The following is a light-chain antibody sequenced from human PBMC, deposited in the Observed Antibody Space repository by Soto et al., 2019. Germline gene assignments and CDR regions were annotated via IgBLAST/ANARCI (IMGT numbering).Light chain of an antibody. Sequence: QSALTQPASVSGSPGQSITISCTGTSSDAGGYNYVSWYQQHPGKAPKLMIYDVSNRPSGVSNRFSGSKSGNTASLTISGLQAEDEADYYCSSYTSSSTLYVFGTGTKLTV. CDR2: DVS. CDR3: SSYTSSSTLYV. V-gene: IGLV2-14*01. J-gene: IGLJ1*01. CDR1: SSDAGGYNY.